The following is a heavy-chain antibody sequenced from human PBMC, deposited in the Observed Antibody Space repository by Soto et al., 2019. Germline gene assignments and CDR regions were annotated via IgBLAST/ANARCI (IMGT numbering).Heavy chain of an antibody. V-gene: IGHV3-23*01. Sequence: EVQLLESGGGLVQPGGSLRLACAASGFSFSSYAMVWVRQAPGKGLEWVSVISARGGSSYFADSVKGRFTISRDNSKNVLSLEMNSLRAEDTATYVCAKGSIEYSASVEQWGQGTVVLVSS. D-gene: IGHD5-12*01. CDR3: AKGSIEYSASVEQ. J-gene: IGHJ4*02. CDR1: GFSFSSYA. CDR2: ISARGGSS.